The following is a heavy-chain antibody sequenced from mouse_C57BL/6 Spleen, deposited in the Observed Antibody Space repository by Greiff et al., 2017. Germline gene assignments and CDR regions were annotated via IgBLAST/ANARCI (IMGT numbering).Heavy chain of an antibody. CDR1: GFTFSSYA. CDR2: ISDGGSYT. V-gene: IGHV5-4*03. CDR3: ARWYFDY. Sequence: EVKVVESGGGLVKPGGSLKLSCAASGFTFSSYAMSWVRQTPEKRLEWVATISDGGSYTYYPDNVKGRFTISRDNAKNNLYLQMSHLKSEDTAMYYCARWYFDYWGQGTTLTVSS. J-gene: IGHJ2*01.